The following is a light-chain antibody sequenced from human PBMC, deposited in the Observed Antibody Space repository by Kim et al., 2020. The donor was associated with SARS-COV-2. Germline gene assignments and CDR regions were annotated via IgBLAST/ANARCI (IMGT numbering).Light chain of an antibody. J-gene: IGLJ1*01. CDR1: SSDIGGYNF. V-gene: IGLV2-8*01. CDR2: EVT. CDR3: SSVSRSDLYL. Sequence: QSALTQPPSASGSLGQSVTISCTGTSSDIGGYNFVSWYQQHPGKSPRLIIYEVTKRPSGVPDRFSGSKSGNTASLTVSGLQTEDEAEYYCSSVSRSDLYLSGPGPKVIVL.